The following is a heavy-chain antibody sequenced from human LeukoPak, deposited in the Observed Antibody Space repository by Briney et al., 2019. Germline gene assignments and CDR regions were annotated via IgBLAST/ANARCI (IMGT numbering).Heavy chain of an antibody. Sequence: SETLSLTCTVSGGSISSGGYYWSWIRQHPGKGLEWIGYIYYSGSTYYNPSLKSRVTISVDTSKNQFSLKLSSVTAADTAVYYCAKFGVVPDAFDIWGQGTMVTVSS. CDR3: AKFGVVPDAFDI. V-gene: IGHV4-31*03. CDR2: IYYSGST. J-gene: IGHJ3*02. CDR1: GGSISSGGYY. D-gene: IGHD2-21*01.